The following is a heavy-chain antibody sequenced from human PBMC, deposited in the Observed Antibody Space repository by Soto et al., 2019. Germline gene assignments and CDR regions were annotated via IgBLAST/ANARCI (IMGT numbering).Heavy chain of an antibody. Sequence: QVQLQESGPGLVKPSETLSLTCAVSSASISSDWWSWVRQPPGKGLEWVGEIYYNRRTNYNPSLKSRVTISVDKSKNQFSLGMSSGTAADTAVYYCIKNGKYCMDVWGKGTTVTVAS. CDR2: IYYNRRT. V-gene: IGHV4-4*02. J-gene: IGHJ6*03. CDR1: SASISSDW. CDR3: IKNGKYCMDV. D-gene: IGHD2-8*01.